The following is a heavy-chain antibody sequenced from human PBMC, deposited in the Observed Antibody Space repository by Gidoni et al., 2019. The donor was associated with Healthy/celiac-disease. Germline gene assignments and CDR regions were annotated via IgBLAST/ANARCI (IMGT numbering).Heavy chain of an antibody. J-gene: IGHJ3*02. CDR2: ISSSSSYI. Sequence: EVQLVESGGGLVKPGGSLRLSCPASGFTFSSYSMNWVRQAPGKGLEWVSSISSSSSYIYYADSVKGRFTISRDNAKNSLYLQMNSLRAEDTAVYYCARDSSVYAFDIWGQGTMVTVSS. CDR3: ARDSSVYAFDI. CDR1: GFTFSSYS. V-gene: IGHV3-21*01.